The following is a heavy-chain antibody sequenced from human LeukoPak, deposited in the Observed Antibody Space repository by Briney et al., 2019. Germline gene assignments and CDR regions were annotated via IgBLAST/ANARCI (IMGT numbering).Heavy chain of an antibody. CDR2: INPKSGGT. J-gene: IGHJ5*02. CDR3: ARTVRGVTYNWFDP. V-gene: IGHV1-2*02. Sequence: GASVKVSCKASGYTFTGYYMHWVRQAPGQGLEWMGWINPKSGGTKYAQKFQGRVTMTRDTSISTVYMELSRLRSDDTAVYYCARTVRGVTYNWFDPWGQGTLVTVSS. CDR1: GYTFTGYY. D-gene: IGHD3-10*01.